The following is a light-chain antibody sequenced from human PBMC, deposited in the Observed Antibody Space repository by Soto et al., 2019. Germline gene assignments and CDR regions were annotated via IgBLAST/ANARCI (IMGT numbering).Light chain of an antibody. CDR3: CSYAGSYTFVV. J-gene: IGLJ2*01. CDR2: DVS. CDR1: SSDVGGYNY. V-gene: IGLV2-11*01. Sequence: QSALTQPPSVSGSPGQSVTISCTGTSSDVGGYNYVSWYQQYPGKAPKLVIYDVSKRPSGVPDRISGSKSGNTASLTISGLQAEDEAHYFCCSYAGSYTFVVVGGGTKLTVL.